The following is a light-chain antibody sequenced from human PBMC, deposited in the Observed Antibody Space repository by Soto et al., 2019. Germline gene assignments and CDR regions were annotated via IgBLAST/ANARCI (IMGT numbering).Light chain of an antibody. V-gene: IGLV2-14*01. CDR2: EVS. J-gene: IGLJ2*01. CDR3: SSYTSSSTVV. Sequence: QSALTQPASVSGSPGQSITISCTGASSDVGRYHYVSWYQHYPGKPPKLMIYEVSDRPSGVSNRFSGSKSGNTASLTISGLQAEDEADYYCSSYTSSSTVVFGGGTKLTVL. CDR1: SSDVGRYHY.